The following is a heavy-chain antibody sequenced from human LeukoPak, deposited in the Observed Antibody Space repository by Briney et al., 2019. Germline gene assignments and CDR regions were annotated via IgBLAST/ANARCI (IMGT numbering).Heavy chain of an antibody. J-gene: IGHJ4*02. V-gene: IGHV4-39*07. CDR1: GGSISSSSYY. Sequence: KPSETLSLTCTVSGGSISSSSYYWGWIRQPPGKGLEWIGRIYTSGSTNYNPSLKSRVTMSVDTSKNQFSLKLSSVTAADTAVYYCARERGGWTYYFDYWGQGTLVTVSS. CDR2: IYTSGST. CDR3: ARERGGWTYYFDY. D-gene: IGHD2-15*01.